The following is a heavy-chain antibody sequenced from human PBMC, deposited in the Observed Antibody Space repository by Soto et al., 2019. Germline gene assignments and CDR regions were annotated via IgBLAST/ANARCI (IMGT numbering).Heavy chain of an antibody. CDR2: ISTGSTNT. CDR1: GFTFSDYY. J-gene: IGHJ6*02. V-gene: IGHV3-11*06. Sequence: QVHLVESGGGLVKPGGSLRLSWAASGFTFSDYYMNWIRQAPGKGLEWVSYISTGSTNTIYADSVKGRFTISRDNAKNSLYLQMNSLRAEDTAVYYCARTQGGMITSYYGMDVWGQGTTVTVSS. D-gene: IGHD3-22*01. CDR3: ARTQGGMITSYYGMDV.